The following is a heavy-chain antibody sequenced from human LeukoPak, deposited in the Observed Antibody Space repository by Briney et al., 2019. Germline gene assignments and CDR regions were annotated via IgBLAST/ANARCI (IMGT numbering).Heavy chain of an antibody. J-gene: IGHJ5*02. V-gene: IGHV3-21*01. CDR2: ISSSSYI. CDR1: GFTFSSYS. D-gene: IGHD1-26*01. CDR3: ARMLGGGSHRWFDP. Sequence: GGSLRLSCAASGFTFSSYSMNWVRQAPGKGLEWVSSISSSSYINYADSVKGRFTISRDNAKNSLSLQMNSLRAEDTAVYYCARMLGGGSHRWFDPWGQGTLVTVSS.